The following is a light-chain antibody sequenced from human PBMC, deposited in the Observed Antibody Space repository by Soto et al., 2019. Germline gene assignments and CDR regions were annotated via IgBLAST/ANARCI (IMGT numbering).Light chain of an antibody. CDR3: QQRSNWPIT. J-gene: IGKJ5*01. CDR1: QSVSNNY. V-gene: IGKV3D-20*02. CDR2: GAS. Sequence: EIVLTHSPGTLSLSPVERATLSCSASQSVSNNYLAWYQQKPGQAPRLLIYGASNRATGIPARFSGSGSGTDFTLTISRLQPEDFAVYYCQQRSNWPITFGQGTRLEIK.